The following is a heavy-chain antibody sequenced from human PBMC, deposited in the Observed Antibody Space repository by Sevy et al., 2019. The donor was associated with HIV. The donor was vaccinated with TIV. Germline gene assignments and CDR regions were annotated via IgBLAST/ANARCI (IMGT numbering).Heavy chain of an antibody. V-gene: IGHV3-11*01. CDR1: GFTLRDYY. Sequence: GGSLRLSCAASGFTLRDYYMSWIRQAPGKGLQWIAYIDGNGDTIDYADSMKSRVTISRDNAKNSVYLQMNTVRAEDTAVYYCAIYHVKDGEGGDYYYHAMDVWGRGTTVTLSS. J-gene: IGHJ6*02. CDR2: IDGNGDTI. D-gene: IGHD3-16*01. CDR3: AIYHVKDGEGGDYYYHAMDV.